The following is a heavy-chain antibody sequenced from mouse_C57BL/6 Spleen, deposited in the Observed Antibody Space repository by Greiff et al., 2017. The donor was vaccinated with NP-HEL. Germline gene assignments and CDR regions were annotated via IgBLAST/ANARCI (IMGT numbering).Heavy chain of an antibody. CDR1: GYTFTSYW. V-gene: IGHV1-53*01. CDR3: ARTAQATVSYDAMDY. D-gene: IGHD3-2*02. CDR2: INPSNGGT. J-gene: IGHJ4*01. Sequence: VQLQQPGTELVKPGASVKLSCKASGYTFTSYWMHWVKQRPGQGLEWIGNINPSNGGTNYNEKFKSKATLTVDQSSSTAYMQLSSLTSEEAAVYYCARTAQATVSYDAMDYWGQGTSVTVSS.